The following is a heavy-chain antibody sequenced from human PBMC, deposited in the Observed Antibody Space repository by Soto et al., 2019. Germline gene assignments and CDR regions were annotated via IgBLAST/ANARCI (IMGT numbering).Heavy chain of an antibody. Sequence: QVQLQQWGAVLLKPSETLSLTCAVYGGSFSGYYWSWIRQPPGKGLEWIGEINHSGSTNYNPSLKSRVTISVDTSKNQFSLKLSAVTAADTAVYYCARTYGSGWYRLPFDYWGQGTQGTGSS. CDR1: GGSFSGYY. J-gene: IGHJ4*02. CDR3: ARTYGSGWYRLPFDY. D-gene: IGHD6-19*01. V-gene: IGHV4-34*01. CDR2: INHSGST.